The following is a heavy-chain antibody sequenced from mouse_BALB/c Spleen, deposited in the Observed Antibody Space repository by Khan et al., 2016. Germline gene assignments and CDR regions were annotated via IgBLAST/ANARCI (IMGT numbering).Heavy chain of an antibody. V-gene: IGHV1-4*02. CDR2: FNPNISYA. CDR3: TRGRHFDS. Sequence: QVQLQQSAAELARPGASVKMSCQASGYTFTDYTMHWIKQRPGQGLEWIGYFNPNISYAYYHQNVKGNTTLTADKSSSAAYMQLSSLKSEDSAVYYCTRGRHFDSWGQGTTLTVSS. CDR1: GYTFTDYT. J-gene: IGHJ2*01.